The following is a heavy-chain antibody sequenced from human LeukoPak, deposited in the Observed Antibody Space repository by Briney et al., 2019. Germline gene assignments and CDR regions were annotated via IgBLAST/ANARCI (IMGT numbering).Heavy chain of an antibody. Sequence: PSQTLSLTCTVSGVSISSYYWSWIRQPAGKGLEWIGRIYTSGSTNYNPSLKSRVTMSVDTSKNQFSLKLSSVTAADTAVYYCARETSSSFIDYWGQGTLVTVSS. CDR2: IYTSGST. J-gene: IGHJ4*02. CDR1: GVSISSYY. V-gene: IGHV4-4*07. CDR3: ARETSSSFIDY. D-gene: IGHD6-13*01.